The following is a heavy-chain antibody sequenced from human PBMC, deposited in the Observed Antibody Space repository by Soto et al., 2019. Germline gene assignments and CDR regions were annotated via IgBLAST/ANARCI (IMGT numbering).Heavy chain of an antibody. D-gene: IGHD2-2*01. V-gene: IGHV4-31*03. J-gene: IGHJ3*02. CDR3: ARDRCSSTSCYVGHDAFDI. Sequence: QVQLQESGPGLVKPSQTLSLTCTVSGGSFTSGGYYWGWIPPHPGKGLGGIGYTYYSGSTYANPCLKSRGNISVDTSKNQFSLKLSSVTAADTAVYYCARDRCSSTSCYVGHDAFDIWGQGTMVTVSS. CDR1: GGSFTSGGYY. CDR2: TYYSGST.